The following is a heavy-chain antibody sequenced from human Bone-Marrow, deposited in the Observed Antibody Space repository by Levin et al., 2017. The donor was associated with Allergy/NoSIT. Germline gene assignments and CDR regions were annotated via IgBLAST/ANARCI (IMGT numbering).Heavy chain of an antibody. D-gene: IGHD4-17*01. J-gene: IGHJ2*01. V-gene: IGHV3-23*01. Sequence: PGGSLRLSCVASGLTFNSYAMNWVRQAPGKGPEWVSGIDGSGDNAIYADSVKGRFTISRDNPTNTLWLHMNSLRGEDTAVYNCAQDTNPYGYYASQFFGLWGRGTLVTVSS. CDR1: GLTFNSYA. CDR2: IDGSGDNA. CDR3: AQDTNPYGYYASQFFGL.